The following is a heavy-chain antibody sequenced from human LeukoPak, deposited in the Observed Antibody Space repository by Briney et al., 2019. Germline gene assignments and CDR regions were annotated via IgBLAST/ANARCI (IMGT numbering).Heavy chain of an antibody. CDR3: ARGVQGYYDSSGYYYVFDAFDI. Sequence: ASVKVSCKASGYTFTSYYMHWVRQAPGQGLEWMGIINPSGGSTSYAQKFQGRVTMTRDTSTSTVYMELSSLRSEDTAVYYCARGVQGYYDSSGYYYVFDAFDIWGQGTMVTVSS. J-gene: IGHJ3*02. CDR1: GYTFTSYY. D-gene: IGHD3-22*01. V-gene: IGHV1-46*01. CDR2: INPSGGST.